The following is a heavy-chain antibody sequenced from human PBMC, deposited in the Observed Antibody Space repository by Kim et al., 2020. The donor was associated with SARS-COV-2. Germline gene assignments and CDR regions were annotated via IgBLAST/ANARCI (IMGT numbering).Heavy chain of an antibody. D-gene: IGHD2-2*01. Sequence: GESLKISCKGSGYSFTSYWIGWVRQMPGKGLEWMGIIYPGDSDTRYSPSFQGQVTISADKSISTAYLQWSSLKASDTAMYYCARLTRYCSSTSCYDYYGMDVWGQGTTVTVSS. CDR1: GYSFTSYW. CDR2: IYPGDSDT. J-gene: IGHJ6*02. V-gene: IGHV5-51*01. CDR3: ARLTRYCSSTSCYDYYGMDV.